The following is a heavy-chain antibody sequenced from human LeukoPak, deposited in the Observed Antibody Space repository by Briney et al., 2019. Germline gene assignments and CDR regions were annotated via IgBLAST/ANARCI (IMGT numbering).Heavy chain of an antibody. J-gene: IGHJ4*02. Sequence: GWSLRLSCAASGFTFSSYAMSWVRQAPGKGLEWVSAISGSGGSTYYADSVKGRFTISRDNSKNTLYLQMNSLRAEDTAVYYCAKDLTMVRGVPGYWGQGTLVTVSS. CDR2: ISGSGGST. D-gene: IGHD3-10*01. V-gene: IGHV3-23*01. CDR3: AKDLTMVRGVPGY. CDR1: GFTFSSYA.